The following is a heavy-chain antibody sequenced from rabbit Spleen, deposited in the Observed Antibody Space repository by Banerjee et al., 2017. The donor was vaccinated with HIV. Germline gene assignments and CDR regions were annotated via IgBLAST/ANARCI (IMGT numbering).Heavy chain of an antibody. V-gene: IGHV1S40*01. Sequence: QSLEESGGDLVKPGASLTLTCTASGFSFSGSHYMCWVRQAPGKGLEWIACIYAGGSGTTYYASWAKGRFTISKTSSTTVTLQMTSLTVADTATYFCAREDGGGSGYDHFNLWGQGTLVTVS. CDR1: GFSFSGSHY. CDR2: IYAGGSGTT. CDR3: AREDGGGSGYDHFNL. D-gene: IGHD8-1*01. J-gene: IGHJ4*01.